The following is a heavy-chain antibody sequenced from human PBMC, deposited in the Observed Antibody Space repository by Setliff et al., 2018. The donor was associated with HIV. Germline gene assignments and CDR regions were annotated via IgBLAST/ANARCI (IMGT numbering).Heavy chain of an antibody. Sequence: SETLSLTCAVSGYSVSSGYYWAWIRQAPGKGLQWIGQMYYTGTTDYNPSLSSRVTISQDKSRNLFSLKLTSVTATDTAIYYCARGVGIGGNWFDPWGQGIMVTVSS. J-gene: IGHJ5*02. CDR3: ARGVGIGGNWFDP. CDR2: MYYTGTT. V-gene: IGHV4-38-2*01. D-gene: IGHD2-15*01. CDR1: GYSVSSGYY.